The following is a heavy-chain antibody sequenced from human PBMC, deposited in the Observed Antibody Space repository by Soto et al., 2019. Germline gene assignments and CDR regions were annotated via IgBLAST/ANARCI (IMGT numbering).Heavy chain of an antibody. D-gene: IGHD3-10*01. CDR2: LYFIGST. CDR3: ATAMLRGVSSRFDV. CDR1: GGSISSGDYY. Sequence: QVQLQQSGPGLVKPSHTLSLTCTVSGGSISSGDYYWSWIRQHPGKGLEWIGYLYFIGSTDYNTYPKSRVSISVDTSKILFSLKLTSVTAADTAVYYCATAMLRGVSSRFDVWGQGTMVTVSS. J-gene: IGHJ3*01. V-gene: IGHV4-31*03.